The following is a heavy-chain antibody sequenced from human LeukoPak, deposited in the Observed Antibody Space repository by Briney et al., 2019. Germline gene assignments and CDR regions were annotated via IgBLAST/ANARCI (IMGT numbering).Heavy chain of an antibody. CDR1: GFTFSSYW. D-gene: IGHD3-3*01. CDR2: IKYDGSEN. Sequence: GGSLRLSCAASGFTFSSYWVSWVRQAPGKGLEWVAIIKYDGSENYCVGSVKGRFTVSRDNARNSLYLQMNSLRAEDTAVYYCARDTLSGVLIGPRMDVWGQGTTVTVSS. V-gene: IGHV3-7*01. CDR3: ARDTLSGVLIGPRMDV. J-gene: IGHJ6*02.